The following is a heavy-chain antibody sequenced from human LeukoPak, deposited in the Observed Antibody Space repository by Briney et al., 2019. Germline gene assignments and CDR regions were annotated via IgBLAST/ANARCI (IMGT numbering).Heavy chain of an antibody. V-gene: IGHV1-69*06. Sequence: SVKVSCKASGGTFSSYAISWVRQAPGQGLEWMGGIIPIFGTANYAQKFQGRVTITADKSTSTAYMELSSLRSEDTAVYYCASNGDYVPTEYFQHWGKGTLVTVSS. CDR1: GGTFSSYA. CDR2: IIPIFGTA. D-gene: IGHD4-17*01. J-gene: IGHJ1*01. CDR3: ASNGDYVPTEYFQH.